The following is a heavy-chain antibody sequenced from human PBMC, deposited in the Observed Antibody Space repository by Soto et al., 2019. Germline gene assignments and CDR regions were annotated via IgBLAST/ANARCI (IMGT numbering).Heavy chain of an antibody. CDR3: AKKRVLVPAMYHFDY. CDR2: ISGDGGTT. V-gene: IGHV3-23*01. Sequence: EVQLLESGGGLVQPGGSPRLSCAASGFTFSSYAMNWVRQAPGKGLEWVSIISGDGGTTSYADSVKGRFTISRDNSKNTLYLQMNSLRAEDTAVYYCAKKRVLVPAMYHFDYWGQGTLVTVSS. J-gene: IGHJ4*02. D-gene: IGHD2-2*01. CDR1: GFTFSSYA.